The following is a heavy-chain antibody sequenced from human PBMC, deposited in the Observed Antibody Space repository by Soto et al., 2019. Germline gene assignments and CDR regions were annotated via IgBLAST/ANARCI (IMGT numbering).Heavy chain of an antibody. D-gene: IGHD1-26*01. J-gene: IGHJ5*02. CDR1: GGSITSGPYY. CDR2: IYYTGRT. Sequence: QVQLQESGPGLVKPSQTLSLTCTVFGGSITSGPYYWSWIRQHPGKGLEWIGYIYYTGRTNYNPSLTSRLSMSVDTSENQFSLKLPSVTAADTALYFCARDLSGRSDHWGPETLVTVSS. V-gene: IGHV4-31*03. CDR3: ARDLSGRSDH.